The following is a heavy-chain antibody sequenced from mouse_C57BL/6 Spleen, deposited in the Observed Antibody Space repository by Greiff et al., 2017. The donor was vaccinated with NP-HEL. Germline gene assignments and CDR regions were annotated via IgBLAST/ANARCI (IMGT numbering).Heavy chain of an antibody. D-gene: IGHD1-1*01. J-gene: IGHJ4*01. Sequence: VQLQQSGPGLVAPSQSLSITCTVSGFSLTSYGVHWVRQPPGKGLEWLVVIWSDGSTTYNSALKSRLSISKDNSKSQVFLKMNSLQTDDTAMYYCARSNYYGTAPYYAMDYWGQGTSVTVSS. CDR1: GFSLTSYG. CDR2: IWSDGST. CDR3: ARSNYYGTAPYYAMDY. V-gene: IGHV2-6*03.